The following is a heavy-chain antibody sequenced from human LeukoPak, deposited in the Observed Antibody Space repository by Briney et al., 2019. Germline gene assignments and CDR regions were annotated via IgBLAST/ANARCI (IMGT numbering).Heavy chain of an antibody. CDR1: GFTFSSYA. CDR2: VSGSGGSA. Sequence: GGSLRLSCAASGFTFSSYAMGWVRQTPGKGLEWVSAVSGSGGSAYYADSVKGRFTISRDNSKNTLYLQMNSLRAEDTAVYYCAKDDYGDFDYWGQGTLVTVSS. CDR3: AKDDYGDFDY. J-gene: IGHJ4*02. V-gene: IGHV3-23*01. D-gene: IGHD4-17*01.